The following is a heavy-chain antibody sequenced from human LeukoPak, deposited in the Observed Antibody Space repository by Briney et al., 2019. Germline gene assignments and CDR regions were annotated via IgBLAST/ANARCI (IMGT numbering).Heavy chain of an antibody. Sequence: GGSLRLSCAASGFTFSSYSMNWVRQAPGKGLEWVSSISSSSSYIYYADSVKGRFTISRDNAKNSLHLQMNSLRAEDTAVYYCARDMGIVTGYYVDYWGQGTLATVSS. D-gene: IGHD3-9*01. CDR3: ARDMGIVTGYYVDY. CDR2: ISSSSSYI. V-gene: IGHV3-21*01. J-gene: IGHJ4*02. CDR1: GFTFSSYS.